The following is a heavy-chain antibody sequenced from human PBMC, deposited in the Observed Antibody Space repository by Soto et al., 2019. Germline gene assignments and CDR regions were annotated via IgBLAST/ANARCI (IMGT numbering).Heavy chain of an antibody. V-gene: IGHV3-30*04. D-gene: IGHD6-19*01. CDR2: ISYDESNK. CDR3: GRDYSSGWCHDS. CDR1: GFFFGREA. J-gene: IGHJ4*02. Sequence: GGSLRLSCAGSGFFFGREAMHWVRQSPGKGLEWVAAISYDESNKAYADSVRGRFTISRDNSKNTLYLQILSLRAADSAVYYCGRDYSSGWCHDSWGQGTLVTVSS.